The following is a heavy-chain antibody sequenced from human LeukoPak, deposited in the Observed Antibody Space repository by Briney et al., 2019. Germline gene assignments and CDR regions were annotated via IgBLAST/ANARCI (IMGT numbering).Heavy chain of an antibody. Sequence: SETLSLTCAVYGGSFSGYYWSWIRQPPGKGLEWIGEINHSGSTNYNPSLKSRVTISVDTSKNQFSLKLSSVTAADTAVYYCARGAYDSSGYYYVGYYYYYYMDVWGKGTTVTVSS. J-gene: IGHJ6*03. CDR3: ARGAYDSSGYYYVGYYYYYYMDV. V-gene: IGHV4-34*01. CDR1: GGSFSGYY. CDR2: INHSGST. D-gene: IGHD3-22*01.